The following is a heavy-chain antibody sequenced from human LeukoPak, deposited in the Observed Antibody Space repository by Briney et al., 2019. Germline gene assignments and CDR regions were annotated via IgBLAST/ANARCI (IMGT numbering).Heavy chain of an antibody. D-gene: IGHD6-19*01. J-gene: IGHJ4*02. Sequence: QAGGSLRLSCAASGFTFSNYEMNWVRQAPGEGLEWVSYITTSGGIKSYADSVKGRFTISRDNAKNSVYLQINSLRAEDTAVYYCARGGVVDSSGWYVDDWGQGSLVTVSS. CDR1: GFTFSNYE. V-gene: IGHV3-48*03. CDR2: ITTSGGIK. CDR3: ARGGVVDSSGWYVDD.